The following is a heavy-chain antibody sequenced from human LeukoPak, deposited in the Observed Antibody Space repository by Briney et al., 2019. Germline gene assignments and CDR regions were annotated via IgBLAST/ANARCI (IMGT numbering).Heavy chain of an antibody. CDR2: ISPNSDDI. V-gene: IGHV1-2*02. CDR1: GYTFPDYY. CDR3: ARVGMADCGGDCLGWFDP. D-gene: IGHD2-21*02. Sequence: ASVKVSCKASGYTFPDYYMHWVRQAPGQGLEWMGWISPNSDDINYAQKFQGRVTMTRDTSISTAYMELSRLRSDDTAVYYCARVGMADCGGDCLGWFDPWGQGTLVTVSS. J-gene: IGHJ5*02.